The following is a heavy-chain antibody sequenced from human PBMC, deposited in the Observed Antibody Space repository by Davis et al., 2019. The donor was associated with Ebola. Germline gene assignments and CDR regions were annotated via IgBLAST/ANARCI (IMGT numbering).Heavy chain of an antibody. CDR2: INGANGYT. CDR1: GYTFTSYA. D-gene: IGHD2-2*01. J-gene: IGHJ4*02. V-gene: IGHV1-3*01. CDR3: TGVTLYRFSRSSTYFDY. Sequence: AASVKVSCKASGYTFTSYAIHWVRQAPGQRLEWMGWINGANGYTQYSQKFQGRATITRDTSASTAYMELSSLRSEDTAVYYCTGVTLYRFSRSSTYFDYWGQGTLVTVSS.